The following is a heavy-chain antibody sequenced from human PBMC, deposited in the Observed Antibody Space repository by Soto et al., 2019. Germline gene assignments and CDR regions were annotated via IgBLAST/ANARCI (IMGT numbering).Heavy chain of an antibody. Sequence: QMQLVQSGAEVKKPGSSVKVSCKASGGTLTNFINYPINWVRQAPGQGLEWMGGIVPNIGTVNYAQKFQGRVTITADKSTGTAYMELSSLRSEDTALYYCARRDTGGFLRYFYNWGQGTLVTVSS. D-gene: IGHD2-8*02. CDR2: IVPNIGTV. CDR1: GGTLTNFINYP. CDR3: ARRDTGGFLRYFYN. J-gene: IGHJ4*02. V-gene: IGHV1-69*06.